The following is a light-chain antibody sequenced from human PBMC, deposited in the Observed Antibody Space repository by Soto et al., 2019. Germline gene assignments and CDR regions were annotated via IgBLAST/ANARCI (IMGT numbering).Light chain of an antibody. J-gene: IGKJ5*01. CDR3: QQYNSYPLT. V-gene: IGKV1-5*03. CDR2: KAS. CDR1: QSISSL. Sequence: DIQMTQAPSTLSASVGDIVTITCRASQSISSLLAWYQQKPGRAPTLLIYKASTLESGVPPRFSGSGSGTEFSLAISSLQPDDSATYDGQQYNSYPLTFGQGARLESK.